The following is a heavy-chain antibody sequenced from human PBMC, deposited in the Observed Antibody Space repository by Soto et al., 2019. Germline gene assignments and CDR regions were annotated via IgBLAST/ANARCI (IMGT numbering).Heavy chain of an antibody. CDR2: VYHSGGS. D-gene: IGHD2-15*01. CDR3: GRVVEGATRHTDSDS. J-gene: IGHJ5*02. Sequence: SETLSLTCAVSGVSIHNSHSFWGWIRQPPGKGLESIGSVYHSGGSYYNPSLKGRVTISVDTSNNQISLRVNSVTAADTAVYYCGRVVEGATRHTDSDSWGQGMLVTVSS. CDR1: GVSIHNSHSF. V-gene: IGHV4-39*02.